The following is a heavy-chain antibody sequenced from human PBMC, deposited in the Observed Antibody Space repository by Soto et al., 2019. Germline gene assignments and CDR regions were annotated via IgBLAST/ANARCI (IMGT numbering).Heavy chain of an antibody. J-gene: IGHJ4*02. Sequence: EVQLLESGGGLVQPRGSLRLSCAASGFTFSSYGMAWVRQAPGKGLEWVSSIGIRGRNTYYADSVKGRFTISRDNPKNTLYLQMNSLRVEDTAVYYCAKDRGPTWIRSSYYYSSGYPDYWGQGTLVTVSS. CDR3: AKDRGPTWIRSSYYYSSGYPDY. CDR1: GFTFSSYG. D-gene: IGHD3-22*01. CDR2: IGIRGRNT. V-gene: IGHV3-23*01.